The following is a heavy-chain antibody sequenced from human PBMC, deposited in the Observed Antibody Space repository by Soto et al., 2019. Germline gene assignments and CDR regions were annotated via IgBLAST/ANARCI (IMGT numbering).Heavy chain of an antibody. CDR1: GFTFSNAW. D-gene: IGHD2-8*01. Sequence: EVQLVESGGGLVKPGGSLRLSCAASGFTFSNAWMSWVRQAPGKGLEWVGRIKSKTDGGTTDYAAPVKGRFTISRDDSKNTLYLQMNSLKTEDTAVYYCTTGTDTRQPRRNGRYYYYYGMDVWGQGTTVTVSS. J-gene: IGHJ6*02. CDR2: IKSKTDGGTT. V-gene: IGHV3-15*01. CDR3: TTGTDTRQPRRNGRYYYYYGMDV.